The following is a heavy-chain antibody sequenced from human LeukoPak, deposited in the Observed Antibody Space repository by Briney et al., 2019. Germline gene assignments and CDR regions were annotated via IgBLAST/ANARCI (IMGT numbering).Heavy chain of an antibody. Sequence: SETLSLTCTVSGGSISSGDYYWSWIRQPPGKGLEWIGYIYYSGSTNYNPSLKSRVTISVDKSKNQLSLKLSSVTAADTAVYYCARHKVGANTFDLWGQGSLVTVSS. CDR1: GGSISSGDYY. CDR3: ARHKVGANTFDL. V-gene: IGHV4-30-4*01. J-gene: IGHJ4*02. D-gene: IGHD1-26*01. CDR2: IYYSGST.